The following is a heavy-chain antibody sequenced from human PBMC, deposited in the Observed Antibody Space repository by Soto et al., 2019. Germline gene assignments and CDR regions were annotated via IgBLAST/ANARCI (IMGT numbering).Heavy chain of an antibody. V-gene: IGHV4-30-4*01. CDR3: ARDRYYGSGTYYNFYSGMDV. CDR1: GGSINSGDYY. D-gene: IGHD3-10*01. Sequence: SETLSLTCTVSGGSINSGDYYWTWVRQPPGKGLEWIGNIFHSGSTYYTPSLQSRVTISLDTSKNHFSLKLSSVTPADTAVYYCARDRYYGSGTYYNFYSGMDVWGQGTTVTV. J-gene: IGHJ6*02. CDR2: IFHSGST.